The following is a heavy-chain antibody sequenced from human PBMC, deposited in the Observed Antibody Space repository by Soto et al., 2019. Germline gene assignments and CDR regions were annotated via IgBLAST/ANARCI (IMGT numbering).Heavy chain of an antibody. Sequence: QIALQESGPTVVKPTQTLTLTCTFSGFSLTTTGVGVGWIRHAPGKALEWLAMVYWNDERRYSPYLKSRLTTTQDTSKNQGVLTMTYMDPVDTATYFCVHYDSSGYFSHFDSWGQGTLVTVSS. CDR1: GFSLTTTGVG. J-gene: IGHJ4*02. D-gene: IGHD3-22*01. V-gene: IGHV2-5*01. CDR2: VYWNDER. CDR3: VHYDSSGYFSHFDS.